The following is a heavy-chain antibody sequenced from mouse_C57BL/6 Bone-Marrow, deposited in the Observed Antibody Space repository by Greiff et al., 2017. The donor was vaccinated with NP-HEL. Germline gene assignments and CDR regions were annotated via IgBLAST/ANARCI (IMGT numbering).Heavy chain of an antibody. CDR2: INPNNGGT. D-gene: IGHD1-1*01. CDR1: GYTFTDYN. J-gene: IGHJ3*01. Sequence: VQLKQSGPELVKPGASVKMSCKASGYTFTDYNMHWVKQSHGKSLEWIGYINPNNGGTSYNQKFKGKATLTVNKSSSTAYMELRSLTSEDSAVYYCASGPIYYYGSSPWGQGTLVTVSA. V-gene: IGHV1-22*01. CDR3: ASGPIYYYGSSP.